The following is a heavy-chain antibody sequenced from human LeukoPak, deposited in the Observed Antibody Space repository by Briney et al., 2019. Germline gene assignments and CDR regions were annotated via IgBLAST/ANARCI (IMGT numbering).Heavy chain of an antibody. CDR2: TSPRGGTI. Sequence: GGSLRLSCVASGFTVSSYEVNSVRQAPGRGLEWVSYTSPRGGTIYYADSVKGRFTISRDNAKNSLYMQMKIPRAEDTAVYYCASGYSYGYKHWGQGTLVTVSS. J-gene: IGHJ4*02. D-gene: IGHD5-18*01. CDR1: GFTVSSYE. CDR3: ASGYSYGYKH. V-gene: IGHV3-48*03.